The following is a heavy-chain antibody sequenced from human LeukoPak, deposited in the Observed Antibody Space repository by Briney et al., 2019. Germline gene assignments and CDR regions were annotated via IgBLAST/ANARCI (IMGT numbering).Heavy chain of an antibody. Sequence: AGGSLRLSCAASGFTFSSYTMSWVRQAPGKGLEWVSATSGSGGSTYYADSVQGRFTISRDNSKNTLFLQMISLRGEDTAVYYCAKHGYCSGTNCFFDYWGQGTLVTVSS. J-gene: IGHJ4*02. CDR3: AKHGYCSGTNCFFDY. D-gene: IGHD2-2*03. CDR1: GFTFSSYT. V-gene: IGHV3-23*01. CDR2: TSGSGGST.